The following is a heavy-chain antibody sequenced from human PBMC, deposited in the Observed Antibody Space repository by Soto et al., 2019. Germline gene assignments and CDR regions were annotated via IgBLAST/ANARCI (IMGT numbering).Heavy chain of an antibody. CDR2: IYTSGST. J-gene: IGHJ6*02. CDR3: ARENIVVVPAAMALYYYYGMDV. CDR1: GGSISSYY. D-gene: IGHD2-2*01. V-gene: IGHV4-4*07. Sequence: SETLSLTCTVSGGSISSYYWSWIRQPAGKGLEWIGRIYTSGSTNYNPSLKGRVTMSVDTSKNQFSLKLSSVTAADTAVYYCARENIVVVPAAMALYYYYGMDVWGQGTTVTVSS.